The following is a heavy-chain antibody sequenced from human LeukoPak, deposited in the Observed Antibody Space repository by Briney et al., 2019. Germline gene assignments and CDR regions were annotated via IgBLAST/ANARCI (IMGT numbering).Heavy chain of an antibody. CDR1: GGSVSSGSYY. Sequence: SETLSLTCTVSGGSVSSGSYYWSRIRQPPGKGLEWIGYIYYSESTNYNPSLKSRVTISVDTSKNQFSLKLSSVTAADTAVYYCARVHGGRGNWFDPWGQGTLVTVSS. CDR2: IYYSEST. J-gene: IGHJ5*02. CDR3: ARVHGGRGNWFDP. D-gene: IGHD3-10*01. V-gene: IGHV4-61*01.